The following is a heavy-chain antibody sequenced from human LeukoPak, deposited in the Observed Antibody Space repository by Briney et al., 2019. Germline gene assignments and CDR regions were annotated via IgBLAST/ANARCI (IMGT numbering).Heavy chain of an antibody. CDR3: ARAVTPYQIGF. CDR1: GGSISSYY. D-gene: IGHD2-2*01. J-gene: IGHJ4*02. CDR2: IYYSGST. Sequence: PSETLSLTCTVSGGSISSYYWSWIRQPPGKGLEWIGYIYYSGSTNYNPSLKSRVTISVDTSKNQFSLKLSSVTAADTAVYYCARAVTPYQIGFWGQGTLVTVSS. V-gene: IGHV4-59*01.